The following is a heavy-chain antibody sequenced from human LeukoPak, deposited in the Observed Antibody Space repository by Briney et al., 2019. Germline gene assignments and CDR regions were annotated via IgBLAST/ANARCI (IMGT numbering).Heavy chain of an antibody. CDR1: GYTFTSYD. V-gene: IGHV1-8*01. CDR3: AREWCSSTSCAIDY. Sequence: AASVKVSCKASGYTFTSYDINWVRQATGQGLEWMGWMNPNSGNTGYAQKFQGRVTMTRDTSISTAYMELSRLRSDDTAVYYCAREWCSSTSCAIDYWGQGTLVTVSS. CDR2: MNPNSGNT. J-gene: IGHJ4*02. D-gene: IGHD2-2*01.